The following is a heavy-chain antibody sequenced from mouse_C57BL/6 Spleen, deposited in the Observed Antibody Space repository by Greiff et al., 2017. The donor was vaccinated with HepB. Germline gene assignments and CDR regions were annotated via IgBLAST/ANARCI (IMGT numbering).Heavy chain of an antibody. J-gene: IGHJ3*01. V-gene: IGHV1-80*01. D-gene: IGHD1-1*01. CDR1: GYAFSSYW. Sequence: VQLQQSGAELVKPGASVKISCKASGYAFSSYWVNWVKQRPGKGLEWIGQIYPGDGDTNYNGKFKGKATLTADKASSTAYMQLSSLTSEDSAVYFCASDGWLAYWGQGTLFTVSA. CDR2: IYPGDGDT. CDR3: ASDGWLAY.